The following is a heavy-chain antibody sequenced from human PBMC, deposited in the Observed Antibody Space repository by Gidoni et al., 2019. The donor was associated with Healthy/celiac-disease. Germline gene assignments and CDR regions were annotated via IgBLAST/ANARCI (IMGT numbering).Heavy chain of an antibody. Sequence: QVQLVESGGGLVKPGGSLSLSCAASGFTFSDYYMSWIRQAPGKGLEWVSYISSSSSYTNYADSVKGRFTISRDNAKNSLYLQMNSLRAEDTAVYYCARVWFGKHMDVWGKGTTVTVSS. D-gene: IGHD3-10*01. CDR3: ARVWFGKHMDV. J-gene: IGHJ6*03. CDR1: GFTFSDYY. V-gene: IGHV3-11*05. CDR2: ISSSSSYT.